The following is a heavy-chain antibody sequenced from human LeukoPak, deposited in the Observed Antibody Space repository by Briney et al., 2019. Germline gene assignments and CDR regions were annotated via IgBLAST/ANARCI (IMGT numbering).Heavy chain of an antibody. Sequence: SETLSLTCTVSGDSISSYYWSWIRQPAGKGLEWIGRIYISGSTNYNPSLNSRVIMSVDTSKNQFSLKLSSVTAADTAVYYCASDTAMGSFDYWGQGTLVTVSS. CDR2: IYISGST. CDR1: GDSISSYY. V-gene: IGHV4-4*07. CDR3: ASDTAMGSFDY. J-gene: IGHJ4*02. D-gene: IGHD5-18*01.